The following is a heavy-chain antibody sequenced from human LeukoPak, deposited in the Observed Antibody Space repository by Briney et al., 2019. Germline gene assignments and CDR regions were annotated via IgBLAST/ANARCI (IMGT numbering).Heavy chain of an antibody. J-gene: IGHJ6*02. Sequence: ASVKVSCKTSGDTFTTSDTTWVRQAPGQGLEWMGWISTYNGNTSFAQNLQGRVSMTTDTSTSTAYMELRSLRSDDTAVYYCARVVRGSAMDVWGQGTWVTVSS. CDR1: GDTFTTSD. CDR2: ISTYNGNT. V-gene: IGHV1-18*01. CDR3: ARVVRGSAMDV. D-gene: IGHD3-10*02.